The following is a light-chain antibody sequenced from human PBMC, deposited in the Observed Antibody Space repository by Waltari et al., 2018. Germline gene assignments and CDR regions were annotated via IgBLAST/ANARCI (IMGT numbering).Light chain of an antibody. CDR2: KAS. CDR3: QQYKTYSPWA. J-gene: IGKJ1*01. CDR1: RDISRW. Sequence: DIRMTQSPYTLSASIGDTVTITCRASRDISRWLAWYQQKPGKAPNLLISKASTLESGVPSRFNGSGSGTQFSLTLSSLHPDDFATYYCQQYKTYSPWAFGQGTKVEIK. V-gene: IGKV1-5*03.